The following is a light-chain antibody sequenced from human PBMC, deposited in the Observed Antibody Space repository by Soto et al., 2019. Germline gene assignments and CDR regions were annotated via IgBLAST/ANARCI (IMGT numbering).Light chain of an antibody. J-gene: IGKJ2*01. V-gene: IGKV3-20*01. CDR3: QQFVGSSYT. CDR2: SAS. Sequence: ESVLTQSPGTLSLSPGERATLSCRASQSVSSSYLAWYQQKPGQAPRLLIYSASSRATGIPDRFSGSGSGTDFTLTISRLEPEDFAVYHCQQFVGSSYTFGQGTKLEIK. CDR1: QSVSSSY.